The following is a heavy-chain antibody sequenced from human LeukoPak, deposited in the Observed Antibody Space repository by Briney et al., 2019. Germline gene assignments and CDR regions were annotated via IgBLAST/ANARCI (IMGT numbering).Heavy chain of an antibody. V-gene: IGHV3-53*01. Sequence: GGSLRLSCAAPGFTVSSNYMSWVRQAPGKGLEWVSVIYSGGSTYYADSVKGRFTISRDNSKNTLYLQMNSLRAEDTAVYYCARSRDGYNFDNYFDYRGQGTLVTVSS. CDR3: ARSRDGYNFDNYFDY. J-gene: IGHJ4*02. CDR2: IYSGGST. CDR1: GFTVSSNY. D-gene: IGHD5-24*01.